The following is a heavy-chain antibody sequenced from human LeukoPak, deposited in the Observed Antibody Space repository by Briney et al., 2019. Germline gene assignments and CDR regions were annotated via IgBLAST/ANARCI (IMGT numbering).Heavy chain of an antibody. D-gene: IGHD1-7*01. CDR1: GGSFRCYY. J-gene: IGHJ4*02. Sequence: PSETLSLTCAVYGGSFRCYYWSWIRQPPGKGLEWIGEINHRGSTNYNPSLKSRVTMSIDTSKNQFSLKLSPVTAADTAVYYCARQNLSYFDYWGQGTLVSV. V-gene: IGHV4-34*01. CDR2: INHRGST. CDR3: ARQNLSYFDY.